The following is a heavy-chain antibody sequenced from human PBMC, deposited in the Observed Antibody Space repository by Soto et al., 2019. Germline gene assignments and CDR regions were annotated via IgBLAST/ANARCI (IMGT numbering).Heavy chain of an antibody. J-gene: IGHJ6*02. CDR1: GGTFSRHA. D-gene: IGHD1-26*01. V-gene: IGHV1-69*06. CDR3: ARGGRGATTGIYYYGMDV. CDR2: IIPIFGTA. Sequence: QVQLVQSGAEVRKPGSSVKVSCKASGGTFSRHAISWVRQAPGQGLEWMGGIIPIFGTANHAQKFQGRVTITADKSTSTAYMELSSLRSEDTAVYYCARGGRGATTGIYYYGMDVWGQGTTVTVSS.